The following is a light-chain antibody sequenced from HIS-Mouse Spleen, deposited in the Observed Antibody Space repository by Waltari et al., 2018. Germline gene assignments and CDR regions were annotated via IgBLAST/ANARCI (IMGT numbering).Light chain of an antibody. Sequence: QSALTQPRSVSGSPGQSVTISCTGTSSDVVGYNYFSWYQQHPGKAPKLMMYDVSKRPSGVPDRFSGSKSGNTASLTISGLQAEDEADYYCCSYAGSYTGVFGTGTKVTVL. CDR2: DVS. J-gene: IGLJ1*01. CDR1: SSDVVGYNY. V-gene: IGLV2-11*01. CDR3: CSYAGSYTGV.